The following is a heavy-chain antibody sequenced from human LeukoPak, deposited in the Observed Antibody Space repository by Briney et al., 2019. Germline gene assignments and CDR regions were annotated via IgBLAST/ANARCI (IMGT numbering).Heavy chain of an antibody. CDR3: ARDGHGGNSFDF. J-gene: IGHJ4*02. V-gene: IGHV1-2*02. Sequence: ASVKVSCKASGYTFTGYYMHWVRQAPGQRVEWMGWINANYGGSDYAHKFQDRVTKTRDTSISTAYMERSRLTSDDTAVYYCARDGHGGNSFDFWGRGPVIIVSS. CDR1: GYTFTGYY. D-gene: IGHD4-23*01. CDR2: INANYGGS.